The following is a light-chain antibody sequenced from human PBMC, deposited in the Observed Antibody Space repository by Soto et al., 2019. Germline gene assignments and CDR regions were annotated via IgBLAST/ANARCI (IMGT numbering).Light chain of an antibody. CDR2: DAS. Sequence: EIVLTQSPDTLSLSPWERATLSCRASQTVSTYLAWYQQKPGQAPRLLVYDASKRAPGIPARFIGSGSGTDFTLTISNLQPEDFATYYCQQATSFPRTFGQGIKVDIK. J-gene: IGKJ1*01. CDR1: QTVSTY. CDR3: QQATSFPRT. V-gene: IGKV3-11*01.